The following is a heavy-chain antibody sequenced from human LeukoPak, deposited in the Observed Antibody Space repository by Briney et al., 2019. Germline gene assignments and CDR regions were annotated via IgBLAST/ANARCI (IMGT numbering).Heavy chain of an antibody. D-gene: IGHD5-24*01. J-gene: IGHJ4*02. CDR1: GGSISSFY. CDR2: IYTSGTT. Sequence: SETLSLTCSVSGGSISSFYCNWMRQPAGKGLEWIGRIYTSGTTTYNPSLKSRVTMSVDTSKNQFSLKLSSVTAADTAVYYCARDFGDGYNAYYFDYWGQGTLVTVSS. CDR3: ARDFGDGYNAYYFDY. V-gene: IGHV4-4*07.